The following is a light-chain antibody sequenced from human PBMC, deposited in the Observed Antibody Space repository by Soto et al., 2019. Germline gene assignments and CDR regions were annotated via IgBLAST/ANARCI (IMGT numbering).Light chain of an antibody. J-gene: IGKJ3*01. CDR3: QQYVSAPDRVT. Sequence: EIVLTQSPGTLSLSPGERATLSCRASQSVSSNYLAWYQQKPGQAPRLLIYGASSRTTGIPDRFSGSGSGTDFTRTISRLETDDFAVYYCQQYVSAPDRVTFGPATKVDIK. CDR2: GAS. V-gene: IGKV3-20*01. CDR1: QSVSSNY.